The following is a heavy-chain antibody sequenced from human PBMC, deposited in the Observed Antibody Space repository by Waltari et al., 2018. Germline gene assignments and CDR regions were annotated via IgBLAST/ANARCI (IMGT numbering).Heavy chain of an antibody. CDR3: ARQIRGYCSSTSCYDYYYYYMDV. D-gene: IGHD2-2*01. CDR2: IYPGDSDT. Sequence: VQSGAEVKKPGESLKISCKGSGYSFTSYWIGWVRQMPGKGLEWMGIIYPGDSDTRYSPSFQGQVTISADKSISTAYLQWSSLKASDTAMYYCARQIRGYCSSTSCYDYYYYYMDVWGKGTTVTISS. J-gene: IGHJ6*03. CDR1: GYSFTSYW. V-gene: IGHV5-51*01.